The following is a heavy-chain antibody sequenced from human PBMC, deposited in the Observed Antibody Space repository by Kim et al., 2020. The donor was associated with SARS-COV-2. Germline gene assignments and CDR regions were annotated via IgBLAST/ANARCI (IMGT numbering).Heavy chain of an antibody. CDR2: ISGSGGST. D-gene: IGHD1-26*01. Sequence: GGSLRLSCAASGFTFSSYAMSWIRQAPGKGLEWVSAISGSGGSTYYADSVKGRFTISRDNSKNTLYLQMNSLRAEDTAVYYCAKDEWELPRGNYWGQGTLVTVSS. CDR1: GFTFSSYA. J-gene: IGHJ4*02. CDR3: AKDEWELPRGNY. V-gene: IGHV3-23*01.